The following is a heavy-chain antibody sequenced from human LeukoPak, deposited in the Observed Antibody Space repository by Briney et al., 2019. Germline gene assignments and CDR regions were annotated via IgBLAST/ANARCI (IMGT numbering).Heavy chain of an antibody. J-gene: IGHJ4*02. CDR3: AKSRSGWYRTYFDY. D-gene: IGHD6-19*01. CDR1: GFTVSSNY. CDR2: ISGSGGST. V-gene: IGHV3-23*01. Sequence: GGSLRLSCAASGFTVSSNYMSWVRQAPGKGLEWVSAISGSGGSTYYADSVKGRFTISRDNSKNTLYLQMNSLRAEDTAVYYCAKSRSGWYRTYFDYWGQGTLVTVSS.